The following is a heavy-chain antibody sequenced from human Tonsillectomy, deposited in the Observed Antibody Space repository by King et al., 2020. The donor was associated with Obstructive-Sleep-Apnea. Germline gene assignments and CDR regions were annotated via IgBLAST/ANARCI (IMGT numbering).Heavy chain of an antibody. J-gene: IGHJ4*02. D-gene: IGHD3-22*01. V-gene: IGHV3-9*01. CDR2: ISWSMGSL. Sequence: VQLVESGGGLVQPGRSLRLSCAASGFTFDDYAMHWVRQAPWKGLEWVSGISWSMGSLGDVDSVEGRFTISRDNAKNSLYLQMNSLRAEDTALYYCAKGFSWYYDSSGYFVYWGQGTLVTVSS. CDR1: GFTFDDYA. CDR3: AKGFSWYYDSSGYFVY.